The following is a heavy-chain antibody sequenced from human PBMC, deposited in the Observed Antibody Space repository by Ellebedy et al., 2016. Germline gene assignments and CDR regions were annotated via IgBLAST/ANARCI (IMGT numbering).Heavy chain of an antibody. D-gene: IGHD4-17*01. Sequence: GGSLRLXXAASGFTFSSYGMHWVRQAPGKGLEWVAVISYDGSNKYYADSVKGRFTISRDNSKNTLYLQMNSLRAEDTAVYYCAREDVYGDYGYFDYWGQGTLVTVSS. CDR1: GFTFSSYG. CDR3: AREDVYGDYGYFDY. V-gene: IGHV3-30*03. J-gene: IGHJ4*02. CDR2: ISYDGSNK.